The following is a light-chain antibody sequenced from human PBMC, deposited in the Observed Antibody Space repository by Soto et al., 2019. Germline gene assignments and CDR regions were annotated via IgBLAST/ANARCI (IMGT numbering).Light chain of an antibody. CDR3: QQYGSSPG. V-gene: IGKV3-20*01. CDR1: QSVSSSY. CDR2: GAS. Sequence: ESVLTQSPGTLSLSPGERATLSCRASQSVSSSYLAWYQQKPGQAPRLLIYGASSRATGIPDRFSGSGSGTDFALTISRLEPEDFAVYYCQQYGSSPGFGQGTRLEIK. J-gene: IGKJ5*01.